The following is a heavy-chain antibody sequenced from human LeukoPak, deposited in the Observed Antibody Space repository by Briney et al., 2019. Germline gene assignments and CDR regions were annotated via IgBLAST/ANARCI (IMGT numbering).Heavy chain of an antibody. CDR2: ISGSGGST. Sequence: PGGSLRLSCAASGFTFSSYAINWVRQAPGKGLEWVSIISGSGGSTYYADSVKGRFTISRDNSKNTLYLQMNSLRAEDTAVYYCARGYGDYDYWGQGTLVTVSS. CDR3: ARGYGDYDY. D-gene: IGHD4-17*01. CDR1: GFTFSSYA. J-gene: IGHJ4*02. V-gene: IGHV3-23*01.